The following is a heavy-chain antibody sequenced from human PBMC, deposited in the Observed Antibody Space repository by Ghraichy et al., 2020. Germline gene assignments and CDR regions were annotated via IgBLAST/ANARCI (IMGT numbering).Heavy chain of an antibody. CDR2: IWYDGSNK. CDR1: GFTFSSYG. CDR3: ARDRTWPITETTDYYYYGMDV. D-gene: IGHD1-7*01. V-gene: IGHV3-33*01. J-gene: IGHJ6*02. Sequence: GGSLRLSCAASGFTFSSYGMHWVRQAPGKGLEWVAVIWYDGSNKYYADSVKGRFTISRDNSKNTLYLQMKSLRAEDTAVYKCARDRTWPITETTDYYYYGMDVWGQGTTVTVSS.